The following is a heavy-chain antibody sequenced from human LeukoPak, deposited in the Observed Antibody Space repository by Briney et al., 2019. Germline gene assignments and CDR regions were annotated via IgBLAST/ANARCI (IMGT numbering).Heavy chain of an antibody. D-gene: IGHD4-23*01. J-gene: IGHJ4*02. CDR2: IYYSGST. CDR1: GGSISIYY. CDR3: ARVGVRYYFDY. Sequence: PSETLSLTCTVSGGSISIYYWSWIRQPPGKGLEWIGYIYYSGSTNYNPSLKSRVTISVDTSKNQFSLKLGSVTAADTAVYYCARVGVRYYFDYWGQGTLVTVSS. V-gene: IGHV4-59*01.